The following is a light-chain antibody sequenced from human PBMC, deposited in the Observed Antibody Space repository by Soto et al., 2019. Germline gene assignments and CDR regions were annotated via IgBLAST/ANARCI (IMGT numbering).Light chain of an antibody. J-gene: IGKJ1*01. CDR3: QQYGSSGT. Sequence: EIVLTQSPATLSLSPVERATLSCRASQSITNYVGWYQQKPGQAPRLLIYATSNRATGIPARFSGSGSGTDFTLTISSLEPEDFAVYYCQQYGSSGTFGQGTKVGIK. V-gene: IGKV3-11*01. CDR1: QSITNY. CDR2: ATS.